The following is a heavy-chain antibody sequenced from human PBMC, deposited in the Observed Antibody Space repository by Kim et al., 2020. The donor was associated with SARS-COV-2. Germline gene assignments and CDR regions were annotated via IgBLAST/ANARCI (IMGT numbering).Heavy chain of an antibody. CDR2: ISSSSSYT. J-gene: IGHJ6*02. D-gene: IGHD5-18*01. V-gene: IGHV3-11*05. Sequence: GGSLRLSCAASGFTLSDYYMSWIRQAPGKGLEWVSYISSSSSYTNYADSVKGRFTISRDNAKNSLYLQMNSLRAEDTAVYYCARDTRYLIQLRPQKPYYYYYGMDVWGQGTTVTVSS. CDR1: GFTLSDYY. CDR3: ARDTRYLIQLRPQKPYYYYYGMDV.